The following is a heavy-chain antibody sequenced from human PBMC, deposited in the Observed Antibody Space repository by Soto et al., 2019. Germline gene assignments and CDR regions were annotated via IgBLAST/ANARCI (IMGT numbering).Heavy chain of an antibody. CDR3: AKVPGGSGSYYYFDY. Sequence: GGSLRLSCAASGFTFSSYAMSWVRQAPGKGLEWVSAISGSGGSTYYADSVKGRFTIPRDNSKNTLYLQMNSLRAEDTAVYYCAKVPGGSGSYYYFDYWGQGTLVTVSS. D-gene: IGHD3-10*01. CDR1: GFTFSSYA. CDR2: ISGSGGST. J-gene: IGHJ4*02. V-gene: IGHV3-23*01.